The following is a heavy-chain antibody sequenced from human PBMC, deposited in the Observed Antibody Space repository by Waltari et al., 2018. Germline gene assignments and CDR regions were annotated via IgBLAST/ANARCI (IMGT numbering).Heavy chain of an antibody. J-gene: IGHJ5*02. Sequence: QVQLQQWGAGLLKPSETLSLTCAVYGGSFSGYYWSWIRPPPGKGLEWIGEINHSGSTNYNPSLKSRVTISVDTSKNQFSLKLSSVTAADTAVYYCARGRGYCSSTSCYFLDPWGQGTLVTVSS. CDR2: INHSGST. CDR3: ARGRGYCSSTSCYFLDP. CDR1: GGSFSGYY. V-gene: IGHV4-34*01. D-gene: IGHD2-2*01.